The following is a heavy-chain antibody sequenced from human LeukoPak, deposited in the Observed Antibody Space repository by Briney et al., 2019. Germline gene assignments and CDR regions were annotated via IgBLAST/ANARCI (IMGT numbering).Heavy chain of an antibody. Sequence: SETLSLTCTVSGGSISSYYWSWIRQPPGKGLEWIGYIYYSGSTYYNPSLKSRVTISVDTSKNQFSLKLSSVTAADTAVYYCAGVGLLGSGPHYFDYWGQGTLVTVSS. CDR1: GGSISSYY. V-gene: IGHV4-59*06. CDR2: IYYSGST. D-gene: IGHD3-10*01. CDR3: AGVGLLGSGPHYFDY. J-gene: IGHJ4*02.